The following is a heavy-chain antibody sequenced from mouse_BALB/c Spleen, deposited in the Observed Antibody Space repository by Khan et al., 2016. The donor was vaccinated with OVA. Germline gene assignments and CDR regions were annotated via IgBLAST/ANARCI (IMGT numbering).Heavy chain of an antibody. J-gene: IGHJ4*01. CDR2: INTYTGEP. V-gene: IGHV9-3-1*01. Sequence: QIQLVQSGPGLKKPGETVKISCKASGYTFTNNGMNWVKQNPGKGLKWMGWINTYTGEPTYVDDFKGRFAFSLETSATTAYLQINNLKNEDTATXFCARVGYAGTMDYWGQGTSVTVSS. CDR1: GYTFTNNG. D-gene: IGHD2-14*01. CDR3: ARVGYAGTMDY.